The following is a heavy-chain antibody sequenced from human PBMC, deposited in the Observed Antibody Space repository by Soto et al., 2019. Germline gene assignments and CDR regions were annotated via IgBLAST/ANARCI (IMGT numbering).Heavy chain of an antibody. CDR3: AKDGHLGGGDGYNSFDY. CDR1: GFTFSSYA. J-gene: IGHJ4*02. CDR2: ISGSGGST. V-gene: IGHV3-23*01. Sequence: GGSLRLSCAASGFTFSSYAMSWVRQAPGKGLEWVSAISGSGGSTYYADSVKGRFTISRDNSKNTLYLQMNSLRAEDTAGFYCAKDGHLGGGDGYNSFDYWGQGTLVTVSS. D-gene: IGHD2-21*01.